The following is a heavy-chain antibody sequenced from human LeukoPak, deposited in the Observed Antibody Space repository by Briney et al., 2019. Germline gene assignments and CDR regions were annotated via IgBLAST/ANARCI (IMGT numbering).Heavy chain of an antibody. D-gene: IGHD3-22*01. V-gene: IGHV3-23*01. J-gene: IGHJ4*02. CDR1: GFTFTHYG. Sequence: GGTLRLSCAASGFTFTHYGMNWVRQAPGKGLEWVSGLTSSGASTYYADSVKGRFTISRDNSKNTLYLQMNSLRAEDTAVYYCAKDAYYYDSSGYLPAQYYFDYWGQGTLVTVSS. CDR3: AKDAYYYDSSGYLPAQYYFDY. CDR2: LTSSGAST.